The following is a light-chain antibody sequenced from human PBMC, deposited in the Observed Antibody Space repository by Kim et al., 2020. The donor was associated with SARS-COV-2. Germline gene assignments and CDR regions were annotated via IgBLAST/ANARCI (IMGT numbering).Light chain of an antibody. CDR1: QIIDKY. CDR2: AAS. V-gene: IGKV1-39*01. Sequence: SASLGDRVTITCRASQIIDKYLNWYQQKPGKAPRLLIHAASSLQSGVPSRFSGSGSGTDFTLTISSLQREDVATYYCQQSSGTPPTFGQGTKVEI. J-gene: IGKJ2*01. CDR3: QQSSGTPPT.